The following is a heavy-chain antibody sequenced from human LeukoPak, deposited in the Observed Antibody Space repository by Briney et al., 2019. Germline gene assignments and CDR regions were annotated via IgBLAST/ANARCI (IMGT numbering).Heavy chain of an antibody. CDR1: GGSISSYY. V-gene: IGHV4-59*01. J-gene: IGHJ4*02. CDR3: ARTSITMVRGVITPFFFDY. D-gene: IGHD3-10*01. CDR2: IYYSGST. Sequence: SETLSLTCTVSGGSISSYYWSWIRQPPGKGLEWIGYIYYSGSTNYNPSLKSRVTISVDTSKNQFSLKLSSVTAADTAVYCCARTSITMVRGVITPFFFDYWGQGTLVTVSS.